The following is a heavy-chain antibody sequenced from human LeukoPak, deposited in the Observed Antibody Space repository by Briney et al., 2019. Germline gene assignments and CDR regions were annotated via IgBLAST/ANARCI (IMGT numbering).Heavy chain of an antibody. V-gene: IGHV1-69*06. CDR2: IIPIFGTA. Sequence: SVKVSCKASGGTFSSYAISWVRQAPGQGLEWMGGIIPIFGTANYAQKFQGRVTITADKSTSTAYMELSSLRSEDTAVYYCASNYGDYGRNYYYYMDVWGKGTTVTISS. CDR3: ASNYGDYGRNYYYYMDV. CDR1: GGTFSSYA. D-gene: IGHD4-17*01. J-gene: IGHJ6*03.